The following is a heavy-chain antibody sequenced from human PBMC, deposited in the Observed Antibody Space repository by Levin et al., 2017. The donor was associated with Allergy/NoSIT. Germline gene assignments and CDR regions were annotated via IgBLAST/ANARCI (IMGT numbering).Heavy chain of an antibody. V-gene: IGHV1-2*02. J-gene: IGHJ4*02. CDR2: INPNSGGT. CDR3: ARDPGYYDSSGYYMPSFDY. CDR1: GYTFTGYY. D-gene: IGHD3-22*01. Sequence: ASVKVSCKASGYTFTGYYMHWVRQAPGQGLEWMGWINPNSGGTNYAQKFQGRVTMTRDTSISTAYMELSRLRSDDTAVYYCARDPGYYDSSGYYMPSFDYWGQGTLVTVSS.